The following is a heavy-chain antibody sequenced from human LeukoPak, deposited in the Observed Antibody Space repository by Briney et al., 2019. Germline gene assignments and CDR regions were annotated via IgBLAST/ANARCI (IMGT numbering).Heavy chain of an antibody. CDR3: ARDRATTGLHY. V-gene: IGHV4-61*02. J-gene: IGHJ4*02. CDR1: GGSISSGSYY. CDR2: IYTSGST. D-gene: IGHD4-11*01. Sequence: TLSLTCTVSGGSISSGSYYWSWIRQPAGKGLEWIGRIYTSGSTNYNPSLKSRVTISVDTSKNQFSLKLSSVTAADTAVYYCARDRATTGLHYWGQGTLVTVSS.